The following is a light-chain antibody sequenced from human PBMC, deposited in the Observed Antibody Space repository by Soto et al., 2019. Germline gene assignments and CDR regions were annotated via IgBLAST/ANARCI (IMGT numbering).Light chain of an antibody. CDR2: DDS. CDR1: NVGRKS. CDR3: QVWDSISDHVV. Sequence: SYELTQPPSVSVAPGQTARLTCGGNNVGRKSLNWYQRRPGQAPLLVVYDDSDRPSGIPERFSGFNSGNTATLTISRVEAGDEADYYCQVWDSISDHVVFGGGTKLNVL. V-gene: IGLV3-21*02. J-gene: IGLJ2*01.